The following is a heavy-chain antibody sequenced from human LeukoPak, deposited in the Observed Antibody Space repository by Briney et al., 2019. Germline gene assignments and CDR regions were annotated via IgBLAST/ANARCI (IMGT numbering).Heavy chain of an antibody. Sequence: SETLSLTCTVSGGSISSYYWSWIRQPPGKGLEWSGYIYYSGSTNYNPSLKSRVTISVDTSKNQFSLKLSSVTAADTAVYYCARGGMRDAFDIWGQGTMVTVSS. CDR2: IYYSGST. CDR3: ARGGMRDAFDI. J-gene: IGHJ3*02. CDR1: GGSISSYY. V-gene: IGHV4-59*01.